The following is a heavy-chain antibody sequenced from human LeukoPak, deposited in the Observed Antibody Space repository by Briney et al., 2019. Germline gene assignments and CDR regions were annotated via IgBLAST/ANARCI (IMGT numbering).Heavy chain of an antibody. D-gene: IGHD6-6*01. CDR1: GGSISSYY. Sequence: SETLSLTCTVSGGSISSYYWSWIRQPPGKGLEWIGYFYYSGSTNYNPSLKSRVTISVDTSKNQFSLKLSSVTAADTAVYYCASGGAARPLYFDYWGQGTLVTVSS. CDR3: ASGGAARPLYFDY. J-gene: IGHJ4*02. V-gene: IGHV4-59*01. CDR2: FYYSGST.